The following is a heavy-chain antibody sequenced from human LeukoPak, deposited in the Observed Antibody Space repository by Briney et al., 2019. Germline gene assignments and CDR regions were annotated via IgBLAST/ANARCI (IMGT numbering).Heavy chain of an antibody. V-gene: IGHV4-59*08. D-gene: IGHD3-3*01. Sequence: SETLSLTFTVSGGSISSYYWSWIRQPPGKGLEWIGYIYYSGSTNYNPSLKSRVTISVDTSKNQFSLKLSSVTAADTAVYYCARPYYDFWSGYVFDPWGQGTLVTVSS. CDR2: IYYSGST. CDR3: ARPYYDFWSGYVFDP. CDR1: GGSISSYY. J-gene: IGHJ5*02.